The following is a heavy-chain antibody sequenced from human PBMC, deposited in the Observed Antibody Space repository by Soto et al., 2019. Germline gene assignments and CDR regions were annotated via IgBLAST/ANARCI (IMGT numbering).Heavy chain of an antibody. CDR2: ISGSGDGT. D-gene: IGHD5-18*01. J-gene: IGHJ4*02. V-gene: IGHV3-23*01. CDR3: AGPGYSSQDY. CDR1: EFTFSSFA. Sequence: GGSLRLSCAASEFTFSSFALSWVRQAPGKGLEWVSAISGSGDGTDYADSVKGRFTISRGNSKNTLYLQMNSLRAEDTAVYYCAGPGYSSQDYWGQGALVTVSS.